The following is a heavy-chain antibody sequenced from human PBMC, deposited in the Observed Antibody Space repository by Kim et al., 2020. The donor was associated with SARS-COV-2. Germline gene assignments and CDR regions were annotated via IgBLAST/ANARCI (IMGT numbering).Heavy chain of an antibody. CDR2: IYYSGST. J-gene: IGHJ4*02. CDR1: GGSISSSSYY. V-gene: IGHV4-39*01. Sequence: SETLSLTCTVSGGSISSSSYYWGWIRQPPGKGLEWIGSIYYSGSTYYNPSLKSRVTISVDTSKNQFSLKLSSVTAADTAVYYCARLKLVRRGYFDYWGQGTLVTVSS. CDR3: ARLKLVRRGYFDY. D-gene: IGHD6-13*01.